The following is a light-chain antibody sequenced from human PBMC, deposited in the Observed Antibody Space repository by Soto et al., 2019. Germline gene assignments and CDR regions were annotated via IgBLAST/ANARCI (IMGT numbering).Light chain of an antibody. V-gene: IGLV1-47*01. CDR2: MNN. J-gene: IGLJ2*01. CDR1: TSNIGSNY. CDR3: AAWDDSLSGPV. Sequence: QLVLTQPPSASGTPGQRVTISCSGSTSNIGSNYVYWYQQLPGTAPKLLIYMNNQWPSGVPDRFSGSKSGTSASLAISGLRSEDDADYYCAAWDDSLSGPVFGGGTKLSVL.